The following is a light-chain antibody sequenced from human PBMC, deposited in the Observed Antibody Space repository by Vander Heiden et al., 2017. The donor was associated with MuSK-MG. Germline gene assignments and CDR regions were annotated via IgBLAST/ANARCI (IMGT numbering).Light chain of an antibody. CDR3: QQDNNCLRT. V-gene: IGKV3-15*01. CDR1: QSVSSN. Sequence: EIVMTQSPATLSVSPGERATLSCRASQSVSSNLAWYQQKPGQAPRLLIYGASTRATGIPARFSGSGSGTEFTLTISSLQSEDFAVYYCQQDNNCLRTFGQGTKVEIK. CDR2: GAS. J-gene: IGKJ1*01.